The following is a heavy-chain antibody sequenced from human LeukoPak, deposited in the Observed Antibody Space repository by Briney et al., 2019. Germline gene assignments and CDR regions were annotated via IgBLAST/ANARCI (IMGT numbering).Heavy chain of an antibody. CDR2: IYHSGST. V-gene: IGHV4-4*02. J-gene: IGHJ4*02. CDR1: GGSISSSNW. CDR3: AREGGYDLQYRYYFDY. D-gene: IGHD5-12*01. Sequence: PSETLSLTCAVSGGSISSSNWWSWVRQPPGKGLEWIGEIYHSGSTNYNPSLKSRVTISVDKSKNQFSLKLSSVTAADTAVYYCAREGGYDLQYRYYFDYWGQGTLVTVSP.